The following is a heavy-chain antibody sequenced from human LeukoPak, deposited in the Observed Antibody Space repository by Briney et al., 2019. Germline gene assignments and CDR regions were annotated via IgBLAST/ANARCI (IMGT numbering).Heavy chain of an antibody. CDR3: ARLPPYSSSWYWFDP. J-gene: IGHJ5*02. V-gene: IGHV1-18*01. Sequence: ASVKVSCKASGYTFTSYGISWVRQAPGQGLEWMGWISAYNGNTNYAQKLQGRVTMTTDTSTSTAYMELRSLRSDDTAVYYCARLPPYSSSWYWFDPWGQGTLVTVSS. CDR2: ISAYNGNT. CDR1: GYTFTSYG. D-gene: IGHD6-13*01.